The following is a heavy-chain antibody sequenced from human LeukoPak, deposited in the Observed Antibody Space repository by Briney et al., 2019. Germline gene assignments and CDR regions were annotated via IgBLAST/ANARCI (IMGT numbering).Heavy chain of an antibody. CDR1: GGSISSYY. CDR3: ARANWGSSGWFDP. J-gene: IGHJ5*02. CDR2: SYYTGST. D-gene: IGHD7-27*01. V-gene: IGHV4-59*01. Sequence: SETLSLTCTVSGGSISSYYWNWIRQPPGKGLEWIGYSYYTGSTNYNPSLKSRVTISVDTSKNHFSLKLSSVTAADTAVYYCARANWGSSGWFDPWGQGTLVTASS.